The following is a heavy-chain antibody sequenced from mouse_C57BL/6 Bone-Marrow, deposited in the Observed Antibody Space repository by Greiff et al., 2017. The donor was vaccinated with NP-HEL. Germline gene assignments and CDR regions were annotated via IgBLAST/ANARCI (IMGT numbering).Heavy chain of an antibody. V-gene: IGHV8-12*01. D-gene: IGHD4-1*01. CDR3: ARCELGRRGFAY. J-gene: IGHJ3*01. Sequence: QVQLKESGPGILQSSQTLSLTCSFSGFSLRTSGMGVSWIRQPSGQGLEWLAHIYWGDDKRYNPSLKSRPTISKDTSRNQVFLKITSVDTADTATYYCARCELGRRGFAYWGQGTLVTVSA. CDR2: IYWGDDK. CDR1: GFSLRTSGMG.